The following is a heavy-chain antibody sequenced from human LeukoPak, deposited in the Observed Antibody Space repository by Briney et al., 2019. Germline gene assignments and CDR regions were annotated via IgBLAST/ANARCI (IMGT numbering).Heavy chain of an antibody. Sequence: SETLSLTCTVSGGSISSYYWTWIRQPPGKGLEWIGYIYYNPSLKSRVTISVDTSKNQFSLKLSSVTAADTAVYYCARSEAGNKNEFDYWGQGTLVTVSS. J-gene: IGHJ4*02. CDR2: IYY. CDR1: GGSISSYY. V-gene: IGHV4-59*12. CDR3: ARSEAGNKNEFDY. D-gene: IGHD6-13*01.